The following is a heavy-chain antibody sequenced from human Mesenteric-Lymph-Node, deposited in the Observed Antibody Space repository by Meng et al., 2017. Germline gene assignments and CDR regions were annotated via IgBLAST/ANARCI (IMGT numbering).Heavy chain of an antibody. CDR1: RGSISSSHW. V-gene: IGHV4-4*02. Sequence: QGQLQGSGPGLVKPSGNLSLTCAVSRGSISSSHWWTWVRQPPGKGLEWIGEINHSGSTNYNPSLKSRVTISVDTSKNQFSLKLSSVTAADTAVYYCARGGTYYYGSGSPFDYWGQGTLVTVSS. J-gene: IGHJ4*02. D-gene: IGHD3-10*01. CDR3: ARGGTYYYGSGSPFDY. CDR2: INHSGST.